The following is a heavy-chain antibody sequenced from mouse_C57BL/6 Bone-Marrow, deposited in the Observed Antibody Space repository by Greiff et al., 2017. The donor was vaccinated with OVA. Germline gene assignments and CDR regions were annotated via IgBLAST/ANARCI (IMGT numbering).Heavy chain of an antibody. V-gene: IGHV1-81*01. J-gene: IGHJ1*03. CDR1: GYTFTSYG. CDR3: ARDLGLYWYVDG. D-gene: IGHD4-1*01. CDR2: IYPRSGNT. Sequence: LVESGAELARPGASVKLSCKASGYTFTSYGISWVKQRTGQGLAWIGAIYPRSGNTYYNEKFKGKATLTADKSSSTAYMELRSLTSEDSAVYFCARDLGLYWYVDGWGTGTTVTVAS.